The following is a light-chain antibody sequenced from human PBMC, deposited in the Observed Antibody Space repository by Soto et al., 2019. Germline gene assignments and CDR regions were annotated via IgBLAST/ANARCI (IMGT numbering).Light chain of an antibody. V-gene: IGLV2-23*01. Sequence: QSALTQPASVSGSPGQAITLSCTGTSSDVGSYNLVSWYQQHPGKAPKLMIYEGSKRPSGVSNRFSGSKSGNRASLTISGLQAEDEADYYCCSYAGSSTFYVFGTGTKVTVL. CDR3: CSYAGSSTFYV. J-gene: IGLJ1*01. CDR2: EGS. CDR1: SSDVGSYNL.